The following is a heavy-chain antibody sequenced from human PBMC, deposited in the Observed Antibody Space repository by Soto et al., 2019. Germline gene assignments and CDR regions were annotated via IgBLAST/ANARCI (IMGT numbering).Heavy chain of an antibody. J-gene: IGHJ5*02. CDR3: ARGGRFFDA. CDR2: ISGSGSPI. D-gene: IGHD3-16*01. Sequence: SPRLSCASSGFTFGSYEMNWVRQAPGKGLEWLSYISGSGSPIYYAESVKGRFIISRDSAKNSLYLQMNSLRAEDTAIYFCARGGRFFDAWGQRTLVTVSS. V-gene: IGHV3-48*03. CDR1: GFTFGSYE.